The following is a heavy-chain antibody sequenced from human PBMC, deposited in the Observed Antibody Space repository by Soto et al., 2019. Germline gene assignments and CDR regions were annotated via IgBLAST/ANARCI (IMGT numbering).Heavy chain of an antibody. CDR3: AKSGSSGWYGWFDP. Sequence: FGATLGTPTQTLTLTCIFPGFSFRTSGVGVGWIRQPPGKALEWLGFIYWNDDKRYSPSLKSRLTITKDTSKNQVVLTMTNMDPVDTATYYCAKSGSSGWYGWFDPWGQGTLVTVS. J-gene: IGHJ5*02. D-gene: IGHD6-19*01. CDR2: IYWNDDK. V-gene: IGHV2-5*01. CDR1: GFSFRTSGVG.